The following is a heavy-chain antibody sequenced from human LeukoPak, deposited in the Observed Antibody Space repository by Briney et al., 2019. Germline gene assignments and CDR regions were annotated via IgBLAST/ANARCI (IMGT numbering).Heavy chain of an antibody. CDR2: IYYSGST. D-gene: IGHD4-17*01. CDR1: GGSISSGGYY. CDR3: AREGGYGEIDY. Sequence: SETLSLTCTVSGGSISSGGYYWSWIRQHPGKGLEWIGYIYYSGSTYYNPSLKSRVTISVDTSKNQLSLKLSSVTAADTAVYYCAREGGYGEIDYWGQGTLVTVSS. J-gene: IGHJ4*02. V-gene: IGHV4-31*03.